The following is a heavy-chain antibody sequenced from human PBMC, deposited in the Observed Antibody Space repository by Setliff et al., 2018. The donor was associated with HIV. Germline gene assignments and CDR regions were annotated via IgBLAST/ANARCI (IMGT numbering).Heavy chain of an antibody. V-gene: IGHV4-30-4*01. CDR2: FMYTDIHYVNYLN. D-gene: IGHD3-10*01. Sequence: SETLSLTCAVSGASFVGDNHWSWIRQTPERGLEWIAYFMYTDIHYVNYLNYRNPSLASRLSISVDKSKNQFSLKLSSVTAADTAVYYCARELLRSWDGSENSYKPYYFDYWGQGTLVTVSS. CDR3: ARELLRSWDGSENSYKPYYFDY. CDR1: GASFVGDNH. J-gene: IGHJ4*02.